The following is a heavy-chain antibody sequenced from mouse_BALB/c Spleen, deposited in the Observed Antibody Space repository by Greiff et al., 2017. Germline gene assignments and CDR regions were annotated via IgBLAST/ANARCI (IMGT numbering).Heavy chain of an antibody. V-gene: IGHV1-15*01. CDR3: APDYYGSSLFAY. Sequence: QVQLQQSGAELVRPGASVTLSCKASGYTFTDYEMHWVKQTPVHGLEWIGAIDPETGGTAYNQKFKGKATLTVDKSSSTAYMQLSSLTSEDSAVYYCAPDYYGSSLFAYWGQGTLVTVSA. CDR2: IDPETGGT. CDR1: GYTFTDYE. J-gene: IGHJ3*01. D-gene: IGHD1-1*01.